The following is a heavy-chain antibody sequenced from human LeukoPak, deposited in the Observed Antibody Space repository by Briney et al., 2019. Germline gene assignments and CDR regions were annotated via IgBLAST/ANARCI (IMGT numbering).Heavy chain of an antibody. CDR2: ISAYNGNT. CDR1: GYTFTSYG. V-gene: IGHV1-18*01. CDR3: ARRAYSAAYWKHFDY. D-gene: IGHD1-1*01. J-gene: IGHJ4*02. Sequence: ASVKVSCKASGYTFTSYGISWVRQAPGQGLEWMGWISAYNGNTNYAQKLQGRVTMTTDTSTSTAYMELRSLRSDDTAVYFCARRAYSAAYWKHFDYWGQGTLVTVSS.